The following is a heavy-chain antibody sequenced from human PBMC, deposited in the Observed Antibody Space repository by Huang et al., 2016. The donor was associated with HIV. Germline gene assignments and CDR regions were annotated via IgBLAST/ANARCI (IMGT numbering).Heavy chain of an antibody. Sequence: EVQLVESGGGLVQPGGSLRLSCAASGFTFSSYWMHWVRQAPGKGLVWVSRINSDGSSSGYADPVKGRFTISRDNAKNTLYLQMNSLRAEDTAVYYCVRDPRIQSWLNYFDYWGQGTLVSVSS. J-gene: IGHJ4*02. CDR1: GFTFSSYW. D-gene: IGHD3-22*01. CDR3: VRDPRIQSWLNYFDY. CDR2: INSDGSSS. V-gene: IGHV3-74*01.